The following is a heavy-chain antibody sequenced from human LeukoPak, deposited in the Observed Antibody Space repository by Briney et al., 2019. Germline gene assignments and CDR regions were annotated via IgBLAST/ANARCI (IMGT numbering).Heavy chain of an antibody. V-gene: IGHV3-23*01. CDR1: VFTCSRHA. CDR3: PKHSSRIAAVPYYYCYMDV. CDR2: NSDRCTSA. D-gene: IGHD6-25*01. J-gene: IGHJ6*03. Sequence: PGVSVTLFCAVCVFTCSRHAMMCLRQAPGEAREGVSLNSDRCTSACYADSVKSRFTTSRDNCKKTLYLQTDSPRAEDTGVYYCPKHSSRIAAVPYYYCYMDVWGKGTTVTVSS.